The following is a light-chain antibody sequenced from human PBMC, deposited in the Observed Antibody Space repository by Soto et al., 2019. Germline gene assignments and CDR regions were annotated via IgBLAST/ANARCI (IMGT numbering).Light chain of an antibody. CDR2: DAS. CDR3: QQRSNWPPKYT. Sequence: EIVLTQSPATLSLSPGERATLSCRASQSVSSYLAWYQQKPGQAPRLLIYDASTKATGSPARFSGSGSGTDFTLTISSLEPEDFAVYYCQQRSNWPPKYTFGQGTKLEIK. V-gene: IGKV3-11*01. J-gene: IGKJ2*01. CDR1: QSVSSY.